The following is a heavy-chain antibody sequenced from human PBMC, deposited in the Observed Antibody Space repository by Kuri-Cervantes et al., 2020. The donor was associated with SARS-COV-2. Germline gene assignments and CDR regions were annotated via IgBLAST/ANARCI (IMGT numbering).Heavy chain of an antibody. CDR2: FYYSGST. V-gene: IGHV4-61*01. J-gene: IGHJ3*02. D-gene: IGHD3-10*01. Sequence: SETLSLTCTVSGGSFSSDSYYWSWIRQPPGKGPEWIGYFYYSGSTNYNPSLKSRVTISVDTSKNQFSLKLSSVTAADTAGYYCARADVRVMFPMVRGVIGAFDIWGQGTMVTVSS. CDR1: GGSFSSDSYY. CDR3: ARADVRVMFPMVRGVIGAFDI.